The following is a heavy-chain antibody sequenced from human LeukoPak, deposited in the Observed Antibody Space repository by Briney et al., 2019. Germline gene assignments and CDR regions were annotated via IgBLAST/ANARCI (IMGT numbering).Heavy chain of an antibody. CDR2: IWYDGSNG. D-gene: IGHD3-16*01. CDR1: GFTFSNYV. Sequence: GRSLRLSCLASGFTFSNYVMHWVRQAPGKGLEWVAVIWYDGSNGYYGDSVKGRFTISRDNSKNTLDLQMNSLRGEDTAVYYCERDISDNVWVGYIDYWGQGTLVTVSS. J-gene: IGHJ4*02. CDR3: ERDISDNVWVGYIDY. V-gene: IGHV3-33*01.